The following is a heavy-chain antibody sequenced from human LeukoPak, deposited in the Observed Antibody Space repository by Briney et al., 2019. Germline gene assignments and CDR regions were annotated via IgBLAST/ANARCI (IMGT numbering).Heavy chain of an antibody. CDR1: GYTFTGYY. CDR3: ARDVWEGLWNWFDP. D-gene: IGHD1-26*01. V-gene: IGHV1-2*02. J-gene: IGHJ5*02. CDR2: INPNSGGT. Sequence: ASVKVSCKASGYTFTGYYMHWVRQAPGQGLEWMGWINPNSGGTNYAQKFQGRVTMTRDTSISTAYMELSRLRSDDTAVYYCARDVWEGLWNWFDPWGQGTLVTVSS.